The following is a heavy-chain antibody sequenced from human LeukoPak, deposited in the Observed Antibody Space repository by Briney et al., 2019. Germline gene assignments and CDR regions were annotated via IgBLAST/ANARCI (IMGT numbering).Heavy chain of an antibody. Sequence: PGRSLRLSCAASGFTFSSYGTHWVRQAPGKGLEWVAVISYDGSNKYYADSVKGRFTISRDNSKNTLYLQMNSLRAEDTAVYYCAKTRGSSSTSYYFDYWGQGTLVTVSS. CDR2: ISYDGSNK. J-gene: IGHJ4*02. CDR1: GFTFSSYG. V-gene: IGHV3-30*18. CDR3: AKTRGSSSTSYYFDY. D-gene: IGHD2-2*01.